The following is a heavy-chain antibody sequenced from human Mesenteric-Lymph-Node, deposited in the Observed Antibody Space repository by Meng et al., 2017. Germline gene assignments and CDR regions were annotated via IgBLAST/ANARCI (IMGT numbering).Heavy chain of an antibody. CDR2: ISSSGSTI. CDR1: GFSISDAY. CDR3: VKAFGYTYGYFF. J-gene: IGHJ4*02. D-gene: IGHD5-18*01. V-gene: IGHV3-11*01. Sequence: GGSLRLSCAASGFSISDAYMSWMRQAPGKGLEWVSYISSSGSTIYYADSVKGRFTISRDYAKNSLEMQMTSLRAEDTAIYYCVKAFGYTYGYFFWGQGTLVTVSS.